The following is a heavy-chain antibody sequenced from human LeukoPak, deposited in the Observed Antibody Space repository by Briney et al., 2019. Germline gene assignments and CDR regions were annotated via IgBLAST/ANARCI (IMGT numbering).Heavy chain of an antibody. V-gene: IGHV3-30*02. CDR3: ARDGGHSYGNYFDY. J-gene: IGHJ4*02. CDR2: IRYDGSNK. CDR1: GFTFSSYG. Sequence: PGGSLRLSCAASGFTFSSYGMHWVRQAPGKGLEWVAFIRYDGSNKYYAGSVKGRFTISRDNAKNSLYLQMNSLRAEDTAVYYCARDGGHSYGNYFDYWGQGTLVTVSS. D-gene: IGHD5-18*01.